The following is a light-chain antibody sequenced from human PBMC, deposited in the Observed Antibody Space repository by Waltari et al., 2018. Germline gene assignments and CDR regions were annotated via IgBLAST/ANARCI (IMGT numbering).Light chain of an antibody. CDR2: KAN. J-gene: IGLJ3*02. Sequence: QTVVTQEPSLSVSPGGTVTLTCSLSSGPVSTTSYATWYRQTPGQPPRTLLYKANTRSSGVPDRFSGSILGNKVALTITGAQADDGSDYYCSLYMGSGIWVFGGGTKLTVL. CDR1: SGPVSTTSY. V-gene: IGLV8-61*01. CDR3: SLYMGSGIWV.